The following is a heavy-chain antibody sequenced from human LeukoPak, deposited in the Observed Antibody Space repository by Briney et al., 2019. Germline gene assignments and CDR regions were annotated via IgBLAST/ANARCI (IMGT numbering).Heavy chain of an antibody. CDR3: AHRSQVLVGATALYFFDY. D-gene: IGHD1-26*01. J-gene: IGHJ4*02. Sequence: SGPTLVKPTQTLTLTCTFSGFTLSTSGVGVGWIRQPPGKALEWLALIYWNDDKRYSPSLKSRLTITKDTSKNQVVLTMTNMDPVDTATYYCAHRSQVLVGATALYFFDYWGQGALVTVSS. V-gene: IGHV2-5*01. CDR2: IYWNDDK. CDR1: GFTLSTSGVG.